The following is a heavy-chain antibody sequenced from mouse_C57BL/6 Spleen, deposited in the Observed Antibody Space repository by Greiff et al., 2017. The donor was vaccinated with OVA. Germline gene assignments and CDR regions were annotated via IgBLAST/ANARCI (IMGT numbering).Heavy chain of an antibody. CDR2: IHPNSGST. Sequence: QVQLQQPGAELVKPGASVKLSCKASGYTFTSYWMHWVKQRPGQGLEWIGMIHPNSGSTNYNEKFKSKATLTVDKSSSTAYMQLSSLTSEDSAVYYCARRGAGRYCFDYWGQGTTLTVSS. CDR1: GYTFTSYW. V-gene: IGHV1-64*01. CDR3: ARRGAGRYCFDY. J-gene: IGHJ2*01.